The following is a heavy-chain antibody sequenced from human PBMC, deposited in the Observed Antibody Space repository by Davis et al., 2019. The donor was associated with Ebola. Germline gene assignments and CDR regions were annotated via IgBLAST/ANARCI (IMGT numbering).Heavy chain of an antibody. V-gene: IGHV3-9*01. CDR3: ARAGGSYYYYYYYMDV. Sequence: SLKISCAASGFTFDDYAMHWVRQAPGKGLEWVSGISWDSGTIGYADSVKGRFTISRDNAKHSLYLQMNSLRPEDTAVYYCARAGGSYYYYYYYMDVWGKGTTVTVSS. CDR1: GFTFDDYA. CDR2: ISWDSGTI. J-gene: IGHJ6*03. D-gene: IGHD1-26*01.